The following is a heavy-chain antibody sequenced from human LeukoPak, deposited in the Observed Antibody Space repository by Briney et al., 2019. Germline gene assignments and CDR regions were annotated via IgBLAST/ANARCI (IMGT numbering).Heavy chain of an antibody. D-gene: IGHD3-22*01. CDR3: ARGWLSQLYYYYDMDV. CDR2: IYYSGSS. V-gene: IGHV4-59*01. J-gene: IGHJ6*02. Sequence: SETLSLTCTVSGGSISSYYWSWIRQPPGKGLEWIGYIYYSGSSNYNPSLKSRVTISVDTSKNQFSLKLSSVTAADTAVYYCARGWLSQLYYYYDMDVWGQGTAVTVSS. CDR1: GGSISSYY.